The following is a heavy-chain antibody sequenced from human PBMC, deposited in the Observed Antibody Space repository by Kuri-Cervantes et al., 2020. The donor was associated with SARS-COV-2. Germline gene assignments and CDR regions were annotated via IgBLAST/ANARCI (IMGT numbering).Heavy chain of an antibody. CDR3: AGGFDYGDYPYYYGMDV. CDR2: INPNSGGT. Sequence: ASVKVSCKASGYTFTGYYMHWVRQAPGQGLEWMGWINPNSGGTNYAQKLQGRVTMTTDTSTSTAYMELRSLRSDDTAIYYCAGGFDYGDYPYYYGMDVWGQGTTVTVSS. D-gene: IGHD4-17*01. J-gene: IGHJ6*02. V-gene: IGHV1-2*02. CDR1: GYTFTGYY.